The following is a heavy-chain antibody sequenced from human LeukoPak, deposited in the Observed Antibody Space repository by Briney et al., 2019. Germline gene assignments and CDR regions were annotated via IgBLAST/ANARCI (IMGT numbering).Heavy chain of an antibody. D-gene: IGHD2-15*01. Sequence: GGSLRLSCAASGFTFSSYSMNWVRQAPGKGLEWVSSISSSSSYIYYADSVKGRFTISRDNAKNSLYLQMNSLRAEDTAVYYCARDLRSNTFSDYYGVDVWGQGTTVIVSS. CDR3: ARDLRSNTFSDYYGVDV. CDR1: GFTFSSYS. J-gene: IGHJ6*02. V-gene: IGHV3-21*01. CDR2: ISSSSSYI.